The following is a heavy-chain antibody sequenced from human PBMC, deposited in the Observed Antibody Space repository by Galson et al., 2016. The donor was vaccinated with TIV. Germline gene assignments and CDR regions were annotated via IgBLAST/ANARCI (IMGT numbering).Heavy chain of an antibody. V-gene: IGHV3-7*01. CDR2: INDGGSEK. J-gene: IGHJ5*02. CDR1: RFSFHTYW. Sequence: SLRLSCAASRFSFHTYWMSWLRQAPGKGLEWVANINDGGSEKDYVDSVKGRFTISRDNAQTSLYLQMDSLRAEDTAVYYCARMLFDIVQAPAATPTGYFDPWGQGTLVTVSS. CDR3: ARMLFDIVQAPAATPTGYFDP. D-gene: IGHD2-2*01.